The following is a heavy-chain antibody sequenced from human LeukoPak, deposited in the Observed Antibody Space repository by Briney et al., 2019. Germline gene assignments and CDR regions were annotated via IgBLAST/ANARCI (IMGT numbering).Heavy chain of an antibody. CDR2: ISSSSSYI. CDR1: GFTFSSYS. CDR3: ARDSSDDAFDI. Sequence: GGSLRLSXAASGFTFSSYSMNWVRQAPGKGLEWVSSISSSSSYIYYADSVKGRFTISRDNAKNSLYLQMNSLRAEDTAVYYCARDSSDDAFDIWGQGTMVTVSS. V-gene: IGHV3-21*01. J-gene: IGHJ3*02.